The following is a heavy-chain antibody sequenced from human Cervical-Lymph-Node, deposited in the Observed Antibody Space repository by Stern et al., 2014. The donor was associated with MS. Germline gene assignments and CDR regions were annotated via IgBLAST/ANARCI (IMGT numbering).Heavy chain of an antibody. CDR2: VNPNSANT. V-gene: IGHV1-8*01. CDR3: ARAIRNQLLSDY. Sequence: DQLVESGAEVKKPGASVKVSCKASGYTFTTYDVTWVRQATGQGLEWMGWVNPNSANTGYAQKFRGRVTMTTDTSISTAYLELSSLGSEDTAVYYCARAIRNQLLSDYWGQGTLVTVSS. CDR1: GYTFTTYD. D-gene: IGHD2-2*01. J-gene: IGHJ4*02.